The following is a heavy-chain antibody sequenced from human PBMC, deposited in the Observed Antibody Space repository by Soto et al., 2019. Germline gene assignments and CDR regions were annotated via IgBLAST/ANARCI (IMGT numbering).Heavy chain of an antibody. CDR2: IIPILGIA. J-gene: IGHJ6*02. D-gene: IGHD2-15*01. CDR1: GGTFSSYT. CDR3: ARGVVVVAAVYYYYYGMDV. Sequence: GASVKVSCKASGGTFSSYTISWVRQAPGQGLEWMGRIIPILGIANYAQKFQGRVTITADESTSTAYMELSSLRSEDTAVYYCARGVVVVAAVYYYYYGMDVWGQGTTVTVSS. V-gene: IGHV1-69*02.